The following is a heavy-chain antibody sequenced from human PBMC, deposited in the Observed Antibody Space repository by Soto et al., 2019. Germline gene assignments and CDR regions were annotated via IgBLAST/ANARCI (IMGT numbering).Heavy chain of an antibody. Sequence: EVQLVESGGGVVRPGGSLRRSCAASGFTFEDHGMTWVRQVPGKGLEWVAEINWRGSSTSYADSVKGRFTISRDNAKNSLYIQMSSLRAEDTALYFCARDGGVAVAVDASDIWGQGTMVTVSS. D-gene: IGHD6-19*01. CDR2: INWRGSST. V-gene: IGHV3-20*04. CDR1: GFTFEDHG. J-gene: IGHJ3*02. CDR3: ARDGGVAVAVDASDI.